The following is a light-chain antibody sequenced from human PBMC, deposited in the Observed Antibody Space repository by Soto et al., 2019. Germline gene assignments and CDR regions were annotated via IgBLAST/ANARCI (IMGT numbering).Light chain of an antibody. CDR2: WAS. J-gene: IGKJ1*01. CDR1: QSVLYSSNNKNY. Sequence: DIVMTQSPDSLAVSLGERATINCKSSQSVLYSSNNKNYLAWYQQKPGQPPKLLIYWASTRESGVPDRFSGSGSGTDFTLTISSLQAEDVAVYYCQQYLGFGQGTKVEIK. V-gene: IGKV4-1*01. CDR3: QQYLG.